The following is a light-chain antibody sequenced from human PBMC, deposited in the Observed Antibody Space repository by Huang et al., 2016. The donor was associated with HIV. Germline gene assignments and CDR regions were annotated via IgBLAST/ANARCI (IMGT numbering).Light chain of an antibody. CDR1: QSVRSN. J-gene: IGKJ1*01. CDR3: QQYQDWPRT. V-gene: IGKV3-15*01. Sequence: EIVMTQSPGTLSLSPGERATLSCRHSQSVRSNLARYQHKPGQAPMLLIYGASTRATGVPARFSGSGSGTEFTLTFSRLQSDDFVGYDCQQYQDWPRTFGQGTKVEIK. CDR2: GAS.